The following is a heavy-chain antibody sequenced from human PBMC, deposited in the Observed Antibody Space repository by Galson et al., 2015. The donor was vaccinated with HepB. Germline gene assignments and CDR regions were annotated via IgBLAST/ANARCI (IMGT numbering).Heavy chain of an antibody. V-gene: IGHV6-1*01. Sequence: CAISGDSVSSNSAAWNWIRQSPSRGLEWLGRTYYRSKWYNDYAVSVKSRITINPDTSKNQFSLQLNSVTPEDTAVYYCARVPSHYYDSSGYQNWFDPWGQGTLVIVSS. CDR3: ARVPSHYYDSSGYQNWFDP. CDR1: GDSVSSNSAA. CDR2: TYYRSKWYN. D-gene: IGHD3-22*01. J-gene: IGHJ5*02.